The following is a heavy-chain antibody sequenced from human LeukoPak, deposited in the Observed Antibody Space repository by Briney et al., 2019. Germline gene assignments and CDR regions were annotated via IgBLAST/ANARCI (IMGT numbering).Heavy chain of an antibody. J-gene: IGHJ4*02. CDR1: GFTFSSYA. D-gene: IGHD6-13*01. Sequence: GGSLRLPCAASGFTFSSYAMSWVRRAPGKGLEWLSATSGSGEITYYADSVKGRFTISRDNSRNTLYLLMNSLRAEDTAVYHCAKDLGIAAAGFYFDYWGQGTLVTVSS. CDR3: AKDLGIAAAGFYFDY. CDR2: TSGSGEIT. V-gene: IGHV3-23*01.